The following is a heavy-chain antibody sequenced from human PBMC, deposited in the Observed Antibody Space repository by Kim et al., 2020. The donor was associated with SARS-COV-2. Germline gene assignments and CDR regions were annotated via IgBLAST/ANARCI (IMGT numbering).Heavy chain of an antibody. D-gene: IGHD2-2*01. CDR3: ARGMVVVVVRAARGLFDP. Sequence: ASVKVSCKASGYTFTNYAMHWVRQAPGQRLEWMGRINAGNGNTKYSQKFQGRVTITRDTSASTVYMELSSLRSEDTAVYYCARGMVVVVVRAARGLFDPWGQGTLVTVSS. CDR2: INAGNGNT. V-gene: IGHV1-3*01. J-gene: IGHJ5*02. CDR1: GYTFTNYA.